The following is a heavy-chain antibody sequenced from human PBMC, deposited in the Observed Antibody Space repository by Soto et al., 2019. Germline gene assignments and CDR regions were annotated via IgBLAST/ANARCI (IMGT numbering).Heavy chain of an antibody. Sequence: GGSLRLSCAASGFTFSGSPMHWVRQASGKGLEGVGRIRSKAKSYATAFDASVKGRFTISRDDSKNTAYLQMNSLKTEDTAVYYCTRLSTPNRLTTFHYWGQGTLVTVSS. CDR3: TRLSTPNRLTTFHY. J-gene: IGHJ4*02. CDR2: IRSKAKSYAT. D-gene: IGHD2-21*02. V-gene: IGHV3-73*01. CDR1: GFTFSGSP.